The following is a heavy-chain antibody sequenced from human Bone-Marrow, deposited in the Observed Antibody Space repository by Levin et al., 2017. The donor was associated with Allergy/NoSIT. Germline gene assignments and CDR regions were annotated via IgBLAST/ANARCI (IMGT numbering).Heavy chain of an antibody. Sequence: PGGSLRLSCAASGFTFDDYAMHWVRQGPGKGLEWVSGISWNSDHVGYADSVVGRFTISRDNAKNSLYLQMNNLRAEDSAFYYCTKDSGRGSSGYYYDNRFDPWGQGTLVTVSS. V-gene: IGHV3-9*01. CDR2: ISWNSDHV. CDR3: TKDSGRGSSGYYYDNRFDP. D-gene: IGHD3-22*01. CDR1: GFTFDDYA. J-gene: IGHJ5*02.